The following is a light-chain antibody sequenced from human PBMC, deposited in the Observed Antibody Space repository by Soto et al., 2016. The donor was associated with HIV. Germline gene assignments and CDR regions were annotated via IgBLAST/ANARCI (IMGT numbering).Light chain of an antibody. CDR1: QSISKY. J-gene: IGKJ2*01. CDR2: AAS. V-gene: IGKV1-39*01. CDR3: QQTYNTRMYY. Sequence: DIQLTQSPSSLSASVGDRVTITCRSSQSISKYLNWYQQKPGKAPKLLIYAASSLQSGVPSRFSGSESGTDFTLTISSLQPEDFATYYCQQTYNTRMYYFGQGTKLEIK.